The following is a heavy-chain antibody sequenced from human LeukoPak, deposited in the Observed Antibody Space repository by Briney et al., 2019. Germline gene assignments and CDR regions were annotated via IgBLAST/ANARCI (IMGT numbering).Heavy chain of an antibody. V-gene: IGHV3-15*01. Sequence: GGSLGLSCAGSGFTLSSAWMTWVRQAPGKGLEWVGLSKSKTDGGTTDYAAPVKGRFTISRDDSKNTLYLQMNSLKTEDTAVYYCAKYCISADCYANWFGPWGQGTLVTVSS. D-gene: IGHD2-2*01. J-gene: IGHJ5*02. CDR2: SKSKTDGGTT. CDR3: AKYCISADCYANWFGP. CDR1: GFTLSSAW.